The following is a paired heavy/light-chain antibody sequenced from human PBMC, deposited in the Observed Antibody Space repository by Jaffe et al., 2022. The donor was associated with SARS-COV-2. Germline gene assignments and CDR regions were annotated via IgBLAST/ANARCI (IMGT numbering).Light chain of an antibody. V-gene: IGKV3-15*01. CDR1: QSVGSN. Sequence: EIVMTQSPATLSVSPGERATLSCRASQSVGSNLAWYQQKPGQAPRLLIYVASTRATGIPARFSGSGSGTEFTLTISSLQSEDFAVYYCQQYNNWPYTFGQGTKLEIK. CDR3: QQYNNWPYT. J-gene: IGKJ2*01. CDR2: VAS.
Heavy chain of an antibody. CDR2: ISWNSGTI. D-gene: IGHD3-22*01. V-gene: IGHV3-9*01. J-gene: IGHJ4*02. Sequence: EVQLVESGGGLVQPGRSLRLSCAASGFTFNDYAMHWVRQAPGKGLEWVSSISWNSGTIGYADSLKGRFTISRDNAKNSLYLQMNSLRAEDTALYYCAKGYYDSSGYYGDWGQGTLVTVSS. CDR3: AKGYYDSSGYYGD. CDR1: GFTFNDYA.